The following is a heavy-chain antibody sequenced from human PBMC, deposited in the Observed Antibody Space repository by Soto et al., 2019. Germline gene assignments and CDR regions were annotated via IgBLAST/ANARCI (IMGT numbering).Heavy chain of an antibody. J-gene: IGHJ6*02. Sequence: GGYLRLSCGASGFIFSTCGMNWVRQAPGKGLEWVAFISNDGNTKYYAESLKGRVIISRANSRDTLFLQMNSLRPEDTAVYYCAKEGRYSSSWGHFYYGMDVWGRGTTVTVSS. CDR1: GFIFSTCG. D-gene: IGHD6-13*01. CDR2: ISNDGNTK. V-gene: IGHV3-30*18. CDR3: AKEGRYSSSWGHFYYGMDV.